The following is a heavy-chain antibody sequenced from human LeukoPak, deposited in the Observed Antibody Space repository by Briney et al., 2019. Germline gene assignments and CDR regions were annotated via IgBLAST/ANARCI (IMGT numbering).Heavy chain of an antibody. D-gene: IGHD2-8*01. J-gene: IGHJ4*02. CDR3: AKESSLNH. CDR2: IQYDGSNE. CDR1: GFSFSSYG. V-gene: IGHV3-30*02. Sequence: GGSLRLSCAASGFSFSSYGMHWVRQAPGKGLEWVAYIQYDGSNEQYADPVKGRFSISRDSSKNILNLQMNSLRAEDTAVYYCAKESSLNHWGQGTLVTVSS.